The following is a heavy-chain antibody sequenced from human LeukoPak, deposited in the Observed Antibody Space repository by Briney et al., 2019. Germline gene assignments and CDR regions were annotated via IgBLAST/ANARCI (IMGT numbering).Heavy chain of an antibody. CDR1: GFTFSSYS. CDR2: ISSSSSPT. CDR3: ARDYYDSSGHYYVDS. V-gene: IGHV3-48*02. D-gene: IGHD3-22*01. Sequence: GSLRLSCAASGFTFSSYSMNWVRQAPGKGLEWVSYISSSSSPTYYADSVKGRFTISRDNAKNSLYLQMNSLRDEDTAVYYCARDYYDSSGHYYVDSWGQGPLVTVSS. J-gene: IGHJ4*02.